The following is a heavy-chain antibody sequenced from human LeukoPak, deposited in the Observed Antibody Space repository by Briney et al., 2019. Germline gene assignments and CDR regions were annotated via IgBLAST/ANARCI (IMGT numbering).Heavy chain of an antibody. CDR2: INPNSGGT. CDR3: ARDRGIAVAGYFDL. V-gene: IGHV1-2*02. CDR1: GYTFTGYY. J-gene: IGHJ2*01. D-gene: IGHD6-19*01. Sequence: GASVKVSCKASGYTFTGYYVHWVRQAPGQGLERMGWINPNSGGTNYAQKFQGRVTMTRDTSISTAYMELSRLRSDDTAVYYCARDRGIAVAGYFDLWGRGTLFTVSS.